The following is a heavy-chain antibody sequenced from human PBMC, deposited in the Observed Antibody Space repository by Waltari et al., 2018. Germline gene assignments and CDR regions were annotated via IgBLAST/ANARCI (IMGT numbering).Heavy chain of an antibody. CDR3: ARGSGDLDI. CDR2: MNTNRGNT. V-gene: IGHV1-8*03. D-gene: IGHD2-21*01. Sequence: QVQLEQSGAEMVKPGASVRVSCKASGYSFRRSDISWVRPAPGQGLEWMGWMNTNRGNTGYAEKFQGRVTITRNTSINTAYMDLSGLRSEDTAVYYCARGSGDLDIWGQGTMVTVSS. CDR1: GYSFRRSD. J-gene: IGHJ3*02.